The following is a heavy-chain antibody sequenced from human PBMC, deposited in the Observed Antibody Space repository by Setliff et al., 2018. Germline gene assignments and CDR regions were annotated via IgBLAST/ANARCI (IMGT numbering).Heavy chain of an antibody. CDR2: IYYSGTT. CDR3: ARGGTFRYFDF. CDR1: GGSISTYY. V-gene: IGHV4-59*01. D-gene: IGHD5-12*01. Sequence: PSETLSLTCTVSGGSISTYYWSWIRQPPGKGLEWIGYIYYSGTTNYNPSLKSRVTISVDTSKNQFSLKLTSVTAADTAVYYCARGGTFRYFDFWGQGAQVTVSS. J-gene: IGHJ4*02.